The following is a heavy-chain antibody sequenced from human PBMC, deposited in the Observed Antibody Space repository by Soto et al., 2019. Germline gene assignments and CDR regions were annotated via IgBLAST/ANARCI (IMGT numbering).Heavy chain of an antibody. Sequence: GGSLRLSCAASGFTFSSYGMHWVRQAPGKGLEWVAVIWYDGSNKYYADSVKGRFTISRDNSKNTLYLQMNSLRAEDTAVYYCARGSSTSCRNQGCYDDLYYYYGMDVWGQGTTVTVSS. V-gene: IGHV3-33*01. CDR2: IWYDGSNK. D-gene: IGHD2-2*01. CDR1: GFTFSSYG. CDR3: ARGSSTSCRNQGCYDDLYYYYGMDV. J-gene: IGHJ6*02.